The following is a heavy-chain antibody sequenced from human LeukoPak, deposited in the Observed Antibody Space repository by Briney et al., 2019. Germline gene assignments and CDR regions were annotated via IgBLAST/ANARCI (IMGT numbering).Heavy chain of an antibody. CDR3: ARMGGGQFDY. D-gene: IGHD3-16*01. Sequence: PSETLSLTCTVSGGSISSGGYYWSWIRQPPGKGLEWIGYIYHSGSTCYNPSLKSRVTISVDTSKNQFSLKLSSVTAADTAVYYCARMGGGQFDYWGQGTLVTVSS. CDR2: IYHSGST. J-gene: IGHJ4*02. CDR1: GGSISSGGYY. V-gene: IGHV4-30-2*01.